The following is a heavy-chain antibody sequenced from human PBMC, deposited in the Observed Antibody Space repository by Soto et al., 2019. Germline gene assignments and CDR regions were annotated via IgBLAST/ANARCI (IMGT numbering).Heavy chain of an antibody. J-gene: IGHJ4*02. CDR2: IYWDDDK. Sequence: QITLKESGPPLMKPTQTLTLTCTFSAFSLSTSGVGVGWIRQPPGKALEWLTFIYWDDDKRYSPSLKSRLTITKDTSKNQVVLTMTNMDPVDTATYYCARLVAAGITYYFDSWGQGTLVTVSS. CDR1: AFSLSTSGVG. CDR3: ARLVAAGITYYFDS. V-gene: IGHV2-5*02. D-gene: IGHD2-21*01.